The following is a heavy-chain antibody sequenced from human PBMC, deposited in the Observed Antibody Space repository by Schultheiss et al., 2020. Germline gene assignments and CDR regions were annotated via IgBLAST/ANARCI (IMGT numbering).Heavy chain of an antibody. CDR2: IYSGGST. Sequence: GGSLRLSCAASGFTFSSFAMSWVRQAPGKGLDWVSVIYSGGSTYYADSVKGRFTISRDNSKNTLYLQMNSLRAEDTAVYYCARDKRYCSGGSCHSNNWFDPWGQGTLVTVSS. V-gene: IGHV3-23*03. J-gene: IGHJ5*02. D-gene: IGHD2-15*01. CDR1: GFTFSSFA. CDR3: ARDKRYCSGGSCHSNNWFDP.